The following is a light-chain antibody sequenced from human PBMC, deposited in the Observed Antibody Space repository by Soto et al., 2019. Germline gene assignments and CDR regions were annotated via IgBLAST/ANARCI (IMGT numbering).Light chain of an antibody. CDR2: DVS. CDR1: SSDVGAYNH. J-gene: IGLJ2*01. Sequence: QSALTQPASVSGSPGQSTTISCTGTSSDVGAYNHISWYQQHPGKAPKLLIYDVSNRPSGLSNRFSGSKSGNTASLTIAGLQADDGADYYCSSHASGSTLIFGGGTKVTVL. V-gene: IGLV2-14*03. CDR3: SSHASGSTLI.